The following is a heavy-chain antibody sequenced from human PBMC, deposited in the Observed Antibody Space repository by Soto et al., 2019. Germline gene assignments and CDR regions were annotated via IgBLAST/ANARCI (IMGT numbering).Heavy chain of an antibody. Sequence: PSETLSLTCTVSVGAIRNSVYYWGWLRRPPGKGLEWIGTIYYDGSVAYSPSLKSRVTLSVDTSRNHFSVKINSVTAADTAVYFCARHRIAVAGPLDYWGQGTLVTVSS. CDR2: IYYDGSV. CDR1: VGAIRNSVYY. D-gene: IGHD6-19*01. CDR3: ARHRIAVAGPLDY. J-gene: IGHJ4*02. V-gene: IGHV4-39*01.